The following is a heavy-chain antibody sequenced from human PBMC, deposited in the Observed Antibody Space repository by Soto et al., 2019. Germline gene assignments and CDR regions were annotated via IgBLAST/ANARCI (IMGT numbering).Heavy chain of an antibody. V-gene: IGHV1-69*06. CDR3: AREEYSRGYPHMDV. CDR2: IIPIFGTA. CDR1: GGTFSSYA. J-gene: IGHJ6*02. Sequence: SVKVSCKASGGTFSSYAISWVRQAPGQGLEWMGGIIPIFGTANYAQKFQGRVTITADKSTSTAYMELSSLRSEDTAVYYCAREEYSRGYPHMDVWGQGTTVTGSS. D-gene: IGHD6-6*01.